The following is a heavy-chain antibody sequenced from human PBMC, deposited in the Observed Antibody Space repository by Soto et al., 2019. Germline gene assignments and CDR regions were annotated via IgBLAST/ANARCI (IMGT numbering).Heavy chain of an antibody. D-gene: IGHD5-12*01. CDR2: IGNTGGST. CDR3: ARDRRIGYVFSNGLDP. CDR1: GITFSSYA. Sequence: GGSLRLSCAASGITFSSYAMNWVRQAPGKGLEWVSVIGNTGGSTYYADSVKGRFSISRDNSKNTLYLQMNSLRAEDTAVYYCARDRRIGYVFSNGLDPWGQGTLVTVSS. V-gene: IGHV3-23*01. J-gene: IGHJ5*02.